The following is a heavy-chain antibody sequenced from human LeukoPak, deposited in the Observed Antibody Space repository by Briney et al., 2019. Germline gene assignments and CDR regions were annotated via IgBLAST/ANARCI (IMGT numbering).Heavy chain of an antibody. D-gene: IGHD3-10*01. V-gene: IGHV3-48*03. CDR1: GFTFSSYE. Sequence: GGPLRLSCASSGFTFSSYERNWGRQAPGKGLEWVSYISTSGSSRYYAHSVKDRFTISRDNAKTSLSLKMSRLRGEDTAVYYCAREFGENYFDQWGQGTLVTVSS. CDR2: ISTSGSSR. J-gene: IGHJ4*02. CDR3: AREFGENYFDQ.